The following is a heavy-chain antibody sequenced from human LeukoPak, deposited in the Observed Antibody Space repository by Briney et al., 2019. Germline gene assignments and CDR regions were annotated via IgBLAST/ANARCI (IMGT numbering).Heavy chain of an antibody. J-gene: IGHJ4*02. V-gene: IGHV3-21*01. CDR3: ARVGRDGCNTPPSPPKHFDY. CDR2: ISRISSFI. Sequence: GGSLRLSCAASGFTFGTYSMNWDRQAPGKGLEWVSSISRISSFIYYAVSVKAQVTNSRDNAKNSLYLKMNSLKAEGTGVYYGARVGRDGCNTPPSPPKHFDYWGQGTLVTVSS. CDR1: GFTFGTYS. D-gene: IGHD5-24*01.